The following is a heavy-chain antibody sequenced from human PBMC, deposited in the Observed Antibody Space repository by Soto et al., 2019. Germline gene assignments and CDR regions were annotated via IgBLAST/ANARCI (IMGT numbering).Heavy chain of an antibody. J-gene: IGHJ5*02. CDR2: ISGSGGST. CDR1: GFTFSSYA. CDR3: AKDHTRGSGRQLSHRGWFDP. V-gene: IGHV3-23*01. D-gene: IGHD3-10*01. Sequence: EVQLLESGGGLVQPGGSLRLSCAASGFTFSSYAMSWVRQAPGKGLEWVSAISGSGGSTYYADSVKGRFTISRDNSKNTLYLQMNSPRAEDTAVYYCAKDHTRGSGRQLSHRGWFDPWGQGTLVTVSS.